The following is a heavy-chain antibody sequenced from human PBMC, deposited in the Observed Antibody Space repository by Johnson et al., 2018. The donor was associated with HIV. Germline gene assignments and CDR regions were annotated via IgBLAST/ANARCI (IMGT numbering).Heavy chain of an antibody. CDR3: ARVGQLARTHAFDI. D-gene: IGHD6-13*01. CDR1: GFIVGTKY. J-gene: IGHJ3*02. V-gene: IGHV3-66*02. CDR2: SGSGGST. Sequence: VQLVESGGGLVQSGGSLRLACVASGFIVGTKYMSWVCQAPGKGLEWVSAISGSGGSTYYADSVKGRFTISRDNSKNTLYLQMNSLRAEDTAVYYCARVGQLARTHAFDIWGQGTMVTVSS.